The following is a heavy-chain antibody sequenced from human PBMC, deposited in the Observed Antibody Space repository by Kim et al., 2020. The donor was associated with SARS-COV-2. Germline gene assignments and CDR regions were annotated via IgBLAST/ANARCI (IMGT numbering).Heavy chain of an antibody. CDR2: ISSSSSYI. D-gene: IGHD6-13*01. J-gene: IGHJ6*02. CDR1: GFTFSSYS. CDR3: LWIGAAGLDYYYYYGMDV. V-gene: IGHV3-21*01. Sequence: GGSLRLSCAASGFTFSSYSMNWVRQAPGKGLEWVSSISSSSSYIYYADSVKGRFTISRDNAKNSLYLQMNSLRAEDTAVYYCLWIGAAGLDYYYYYGMDVWGQGTTVTVSS.